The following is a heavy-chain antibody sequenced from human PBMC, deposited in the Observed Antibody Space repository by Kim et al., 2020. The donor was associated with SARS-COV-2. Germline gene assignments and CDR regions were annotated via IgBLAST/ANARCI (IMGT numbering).Heavy chain of an antibody. CDR2: T. CDR3: ARLDGGFDI. V-gene: IGHV3-74*01. J-gene: IGHJ5*02. D-gene: IGHD4-17*01. Sequence: TDCADSVQGRFTISRDNAENTLYLQMSSLRAEDTAVYYCARLDGGFDIWGQGSLVTVSS.